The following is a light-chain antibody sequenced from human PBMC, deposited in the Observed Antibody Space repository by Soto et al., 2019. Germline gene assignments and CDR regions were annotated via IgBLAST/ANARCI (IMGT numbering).Light chain of an antibody. CDR1: QSVSSDY. J-gene: IGKJ3*01. V-gene: IGKV3D-20*02. CDR2: RAS. Sequence: EIVLTQSPGTLSLSPGERATLSCRASQSVSSDYLAWYQQKPGQTPKVLIYRASSRATGIPDRFSGSGSGTDFTLTISRLEPEDFAVYYCQQLITWPLTFGPGTKVDIK. CDR3: QQLITWPLT.